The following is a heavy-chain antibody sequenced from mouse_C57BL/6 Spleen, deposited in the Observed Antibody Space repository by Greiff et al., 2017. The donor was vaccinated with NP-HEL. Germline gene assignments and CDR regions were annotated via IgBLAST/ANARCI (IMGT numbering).Heavy chain of an antibody. CDR1: GYTFTSYW. CDR3: ARDGYYYAMDY. Sequence: VQLQQSGAELVKPGASVKLSCKASGYTFTSYWMHWVKQRPGQGLEWIGMIHPSSGSTNYNEKFKSKATLTVDKSSSTAYMQLSSLTSEDSAVYYCARDGYYYAMDYWGQGTSVTVSS. V-gene: IGHV1-64*01. J-gene: IGHJ4*01. CDR2: IHPSSGST. D-gene: IGHD2-3*01.